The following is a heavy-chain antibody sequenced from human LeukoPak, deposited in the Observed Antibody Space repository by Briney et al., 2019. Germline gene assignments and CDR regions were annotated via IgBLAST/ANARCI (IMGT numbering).Heavy chain of an antibody. CDR1: GFTFSGYG. CDR2: IWSGGSSK. V-gene: IGHV3-33*06. J-gene: IGHJ6*02. D-gene: IGHD6-13*01. Sequence: HSGTSLRLSCAASGFTFSGYGMHWVRQAPGKGLEWVAVIWSGGSSKYYGDSVKGRFTISRDDFKNTPYLQVNSLRAEDTAVYYCAKDFVPAAPYAMDVWGQGTTVTVSS. CDR3: AKDFVPAAPYAMDV.